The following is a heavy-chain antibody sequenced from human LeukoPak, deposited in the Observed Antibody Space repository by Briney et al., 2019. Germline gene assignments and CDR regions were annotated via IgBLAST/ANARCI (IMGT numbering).Heavy chain of an antibody. J-gene: IGHJ6*03. CDR2: IYTSGST. CDR1: GGSISSYY. D-gene: IGHD3-3*01. V-gene: IGHV4-4*07. CDR3: AREITIFGVVIIPYYMDV. Sequence: PSETLSLTCTVSGGSISSYYWSWIRQPAGKGLEWIGRIYTSGSTNYNPSLESRVTMSVDTSKNQFSLKLSSVTAADTAVYYCAREITIFGVVIIPYYMDVWGKGTTVTVSS.